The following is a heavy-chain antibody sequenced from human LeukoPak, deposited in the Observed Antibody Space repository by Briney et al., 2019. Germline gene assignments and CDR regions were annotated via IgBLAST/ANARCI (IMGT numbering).Heavy chain of an antibody. CDR3: ARASCVSNAYAVW. V-gene: IGHV3-23*01. Sequence: GGSLRLSCVASGFSFSSYAMSWVRQTPGRGLEWDSRLKGTGEKYYADSVKGRFAISRDASRNTVYLQLNNLRADDTAVYYCARASCVSNAYAVWWGQGTVVTVS. CDR2: LKGTGEK. D-gene: IGHD1-1*01. CDR1: GFSFSSYA. J-gene: IGHJ4*02.